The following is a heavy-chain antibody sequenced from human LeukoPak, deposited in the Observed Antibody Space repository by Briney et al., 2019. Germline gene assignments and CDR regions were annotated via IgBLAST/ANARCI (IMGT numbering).Heavy chain of an antibody. J-gene: IGHJ4*02. V-gene: IGHV2-5*02. Sequence: SGPTLLHPPATLTLSCSFSGFSLLTGGEGVAWIRQPPGKAPEWLPLIYWDDDRRFRPSLQSRLTITKDTSRNQVVLTMTKMDPLDTATYYCAHTRRGACPNRFDFWGQGILVLVSS. CDR1: GFSLLTGGEG. CDR3: AHTRRGACPNRFDF. D-gene: IGHD2-15*01. CDR2: IYWDDDR.